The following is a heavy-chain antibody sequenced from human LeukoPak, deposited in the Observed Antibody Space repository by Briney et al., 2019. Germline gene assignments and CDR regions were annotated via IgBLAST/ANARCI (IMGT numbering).Heavy chain of an antibody. J-gene: IGHJ4*02. CDR2: IRGIAYGGTT. V-gene: IGHV3-49*03. CDR3: TRDTRGGGSPAGPL. Sequence: GGSLRLSCTASGFTLADYAMSWFRQAPGKGLEWLGFIRGIAYGGTTQYAASVEGRFSISRDDSESIGYLQMNSLKTEDTAVYYCTRDTRGGGSPAGPLWGQGTLVTVSS. CDR1: GFTLADYA. D-gene: IGHD2-2*01.